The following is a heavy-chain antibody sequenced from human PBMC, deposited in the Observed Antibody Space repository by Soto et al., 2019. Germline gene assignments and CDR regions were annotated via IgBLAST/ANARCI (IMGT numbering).Heavy chain of an antibody. D-gene: IGHD6-19*01. J-gene: IGHJ4*02. CDR2: IDPSGGST. CDR3: ARAVAVAADFDY. Sequence: ASVKVSCKASGYTFTTYYVHWVRQAPGQGLEWMGMIDPSGGSTTYAQKFQGRVTITRDTSASTAYMELSSLRSEDTAVYYCARAVAVAADFDYWGQGTLVTVSS. V-gene: IGHV1-46*01. CDR1: GYTFTTYY.